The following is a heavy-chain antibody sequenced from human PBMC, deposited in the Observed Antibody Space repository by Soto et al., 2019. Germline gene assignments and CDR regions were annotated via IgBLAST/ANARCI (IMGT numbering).Heavy chain of an antibody. CDR3: AKEQGILHEGMVS. CDR1: GGTFSSYA. Sequence: QVQLVQSGAEVKKPGSSVKVSCKASGGTFSSYAISWVRQAPGQGLEWMGGIIPIFGTANYEQNFQGRVKITATKATSTAYMELSNLRYEDKAEYYCAKEQGILHEGMVSWGQGTLVTVSS. D-gene: IGHD7-27*01. J-gene: IGHJ1*01. V-gene: IGHV1-69*06. CDR2: IIPIFGTA.